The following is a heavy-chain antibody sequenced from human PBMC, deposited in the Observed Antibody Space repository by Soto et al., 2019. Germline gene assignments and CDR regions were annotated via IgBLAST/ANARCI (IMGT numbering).Heavy chain of an antibody. CDR1: GGSISSSRCH. J-gene: IGHJ6*02. Sequence: SETLSLTCTVSGGSISSSRCHWGWIRQPPGKGLEWIASIKYSGTTFYNPSLKSRVTLSVDTSKNHFSLKLSSVTAADTAVYYCARVCGGDCHNGMDVWGQGTTVTVSS. V-gene: IGHV4-39*02. D-gene: IGHD2-21*02. CDR3: ARVCGGDCHNGMDV. CDR2: IKYSGTT.